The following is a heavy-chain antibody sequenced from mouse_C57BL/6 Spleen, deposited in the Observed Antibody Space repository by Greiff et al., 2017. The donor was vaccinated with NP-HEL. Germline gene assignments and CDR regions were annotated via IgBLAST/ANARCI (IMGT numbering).Heavy chain of an antibody. CDR3: ARGNYGYEFAY. CDR2: ISYSGST. V-gene: IGHV3-1*01. D-gene: IGHD2-2*01. J-gene: IGHJ3*01. Sequence: EVKLQESGPGMVKPSQSLSLTCTVTGYSITSGYDWHWIRHFPGNKLEWMGYISYSGSTNYNPSLKSRISITHDTSKNHFFLKLNSVTTEDTATYYCARGNYGYEFAYWGQGTLVTVSA. CDR1: GYSITSGYD.